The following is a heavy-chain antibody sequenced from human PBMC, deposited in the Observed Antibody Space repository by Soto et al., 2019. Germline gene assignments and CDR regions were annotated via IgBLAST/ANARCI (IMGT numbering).Heavy chain of an antibody. V-gene: IGHV3-21*01. D-gene: IGHD6-19*01. Sequence: GGSLRLSCAASGFTFSSYSMNLVRQAPGRGLEWVSSISSSSSYIYYADSVKGRFTISRDNAKNSLYLQMNSLRAEDTAVYYCARFLGWPGQWLAEVDAFDIWGQGTMVTVSS. CDR2: ISSSSSYI. J-gene: IGHJ3*02. CDR1: GFTFSSYS. CDR3: ARFLGWPGQWLAEVDAFDI.